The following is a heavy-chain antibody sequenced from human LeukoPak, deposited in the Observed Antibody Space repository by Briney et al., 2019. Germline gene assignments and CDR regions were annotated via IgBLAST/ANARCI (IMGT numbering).Heavy chain of an antibody. D-gene: IGHD5-12*01. J-gene: IGHJ4*02. CDR2: LDARGNA. CDR1: GGTLSSYY. V-gene: IGHV4-4*07. Sequence: SETLSLTCSVSGGTLSSYYWSWLRQSAGKGLEWIGRLDARGNACYNPSLKSRVTTSVDPSKEEFSLKVESVTAADTAMYYCAGGPYESAGYDYWGPGTQVTVSS. CDR3: AGGPYESAGYDY.